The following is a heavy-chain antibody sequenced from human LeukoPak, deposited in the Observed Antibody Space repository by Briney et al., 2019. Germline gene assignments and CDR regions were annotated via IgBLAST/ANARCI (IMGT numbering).Heavy chain of an antibody. V-gene: IGHV4-30-4*08. CDR1: GGSISSGDYY. Sequence: PSQTLSPTCTVSGGSISSGDYYWSWIRQPPGKGLEWIGYIYYSGSTYYNPSLKGRVTISVDTSKNQFSLKLSSVTAADTAVYYCARVYWGSSKWFDPWGQGTLVTVSS. CDR2: IYYSGST. J-gene: IGHJ5*02. CDR3: ARVYWGSSKWFDP. D-gene: IGHD7-27*01.